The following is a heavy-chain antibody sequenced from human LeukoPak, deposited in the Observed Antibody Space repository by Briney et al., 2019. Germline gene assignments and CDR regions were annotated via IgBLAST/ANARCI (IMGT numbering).Heavy chain of an antibody. D-gene: IGHD1-26*01. V-gene: IGHV4-34*01. CDR1: GGSFSGYY. CDR3: ARMAAIVGAYFDY. Sequence: SETLSLTCAVYGGSFSGYYWSWIRQPPGKGLEWIGEINHSGSTNYNPSLKSRVTISVDTSKNQFSLKLSSVTAADTAVYYCARMAAIVGAYFDYWGQGVLVTVSS. CDR2: INHSGST. J-gene: IGHJ4*02.